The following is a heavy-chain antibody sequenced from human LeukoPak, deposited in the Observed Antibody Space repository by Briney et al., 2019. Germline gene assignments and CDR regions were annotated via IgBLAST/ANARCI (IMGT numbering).Heavy chain of an antibody. Sequence: RGSLRLSCAASGFTFSSYGMHWVRQAPGKGLEWVAVIWYDGSNKYYADSVKGRFTVSRDNSKNTLYLQMNSLRAEDTAVYYCAKAYTGGIAPDYWGQGTLVTVSS. J-gene: IGHJ4*02. D-gene: IGHD6-13*01. CDR1: GFTFSSYG. CDR2: IWYDGSNK. CDR3: AKAYTGGIAPDY. V-gene: IGHV3-33*06.